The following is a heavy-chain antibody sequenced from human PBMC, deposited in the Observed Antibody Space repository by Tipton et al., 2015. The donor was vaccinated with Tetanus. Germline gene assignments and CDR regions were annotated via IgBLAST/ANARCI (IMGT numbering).Heavy chain of an antibody. D-gene: IGHD3-10*01. J-gene: IGHJ4*02. CDR2: ISYDGSNK. Sequence: RSLRLSCAASGFTFSSYGMHWVRQAPGKGLEWVAVISYDGSNKYYADSVKGRFTISRDNSKNTLYLQMNSLRAEDTAVYYCAKGGAVLWFGASGGQGTLVTVSS. CDR1: GFTFSSYG. V-gene: IGHV3-30*18. CDR3: AKGGAVLWFGAS.